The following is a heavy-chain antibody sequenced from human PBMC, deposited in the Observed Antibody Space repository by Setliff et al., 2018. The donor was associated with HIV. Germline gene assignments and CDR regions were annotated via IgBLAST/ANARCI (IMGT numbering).Heavy chain of an antibody. V-gene: IGHV1-46*02. Sequence: ASVKVSCKTFGYYFNIDYIHWVRQAPGQGLEWMGIISPFDDTTNYAQKFQGRVTTTRDTSTSTVYMELNSLRSEDSAVYYCARDYYYDSSGYRYFDYWGQGTLVTVSS. CDR1: GYYFNIDY. J-gene: IGHJ4*02. D-gene: IGHD3-22*01. CDR2: ISPFDDTT. CDR3: ARDYYYDSSGYRYFDY.